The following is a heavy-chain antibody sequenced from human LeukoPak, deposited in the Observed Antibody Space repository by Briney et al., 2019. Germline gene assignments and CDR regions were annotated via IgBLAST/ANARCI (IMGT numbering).Heavy chain of an antibody. Sequence: GESLRLSCAASGFTFSTYNMNWVRQAPGKGLEWVSSITSTSSYIYYADSVKGRFTISRDNAKNSLYLQMNSLRAEDTAVYYCATMRWGAYKAQNNWFDPWGQGTLVTVSS. J-gene: IGHJ5*02. V-gene: IGHV3-21*01. CDR3: ATMRWGAYKAQNNWFDP. CDR2: ITSTSSYI. D-gene: IGHD1-26*01. CDR1: GFTFSTYN.